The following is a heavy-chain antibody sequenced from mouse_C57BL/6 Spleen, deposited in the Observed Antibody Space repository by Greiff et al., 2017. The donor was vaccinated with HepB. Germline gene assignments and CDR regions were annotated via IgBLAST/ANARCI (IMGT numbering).Heavy chain of an antibody. V-gene: IGHV5-9-1*02. CDR3: TRDPYYYGSSYRYFDV. Sequence: EVQRVESGEGLVKPGGSLKLSCAASGFTFSSYAMSWVRQTPEKRLEWVAYISSGGDYIYYADTVKGRFTIARDNARNTLYLQMSSLKSEDTAMYYCTRDPYYYGSSYRYFDVWGTGTTVTVSS. J-gene: IGHJ1*03. CDR2: ISSGGDYI. CDR1: GFTFSSYA. D-gene: IGHD1-1*01.